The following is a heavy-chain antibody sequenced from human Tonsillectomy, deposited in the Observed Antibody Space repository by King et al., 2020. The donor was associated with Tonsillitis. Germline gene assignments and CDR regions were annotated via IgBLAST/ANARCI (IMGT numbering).Heavy chain of an antibody. D-gene: IGHD2-15*01. CDR1: GFTFSSYG. V-gene: IGHV3-30*18. CDR3: AKFATRAGYCSGGSCNPFDY. CDR2: TSYDGSNK. Sequence: QLVQSGGGVVQPGRSLRLSCAASGFTFSSYGMHWVRQAPGKGLGGVAVTSYDGSNKYYADSVKGRFTSPSDNSKNSLYLQMTSLRAEATAVYYCAKFATRAGYCSGGSCNPFDYGGQGTLVTVSS. J-gene: IGHJ4*02.